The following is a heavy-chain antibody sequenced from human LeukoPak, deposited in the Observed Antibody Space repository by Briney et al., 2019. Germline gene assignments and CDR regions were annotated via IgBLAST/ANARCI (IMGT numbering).Heavy chain of an antibody. CDR3: ARGDYGDYVSNWFDP. CDR1: GGSFSGYC. Sequence: SETLSLTCAVYGGSFSGYCWSWIRQPPGKGLEWIGEINHSGSTNYNPSLKSRVTISVDTSKNQFSLKLSSVTAADTAVYYCARGDYGDYVSNWFDPWGQGTLVTVSS. CDR2: INHSGST. V-gene: IGHV4-34*01. D-gene: IGHD4-17*01. J-gene: IGHJ5*02.